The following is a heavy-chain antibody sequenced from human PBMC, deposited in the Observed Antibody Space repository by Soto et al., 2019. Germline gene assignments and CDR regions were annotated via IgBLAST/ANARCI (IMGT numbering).Heavy chain of an antibody. CDR2: LNPNLGNT. V-gene: IGHV1-2*02. J-gene: IGHJ4*01. CDR3: TRGLPRTVLGFAY. Sequence: QVQLVQSGAEVKRPGASVKVSCKASGYTFTDTFIHWRRQAPGQRPEWMGCLNPNLGNTHYARNFQARAPLTRDTSITPAYMELAGLGSDDSTFYFCTRGLPRTVLGFAYWGHGTLVTVSS. CDR1: GYTFTDTF. D-gene: IGHD1-1*01.